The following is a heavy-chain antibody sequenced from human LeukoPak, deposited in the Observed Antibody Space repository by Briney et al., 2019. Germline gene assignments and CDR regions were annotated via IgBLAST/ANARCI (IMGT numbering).Heavy chain of an antibody. J-gene: IGHJ5*02. Sequence: ASVKVPCKASGYTFTGYFIHWVRQAPGQGLEWMGWISPNSGGTNYAQKFQGRVTMTRDTSISTAYMELSRLRSDDTAVYYCARAGDNGNLAWGQGTLVTVSS. D-gene: IGHD1-26*01. CDR1: GYTFTGYF. CDR3: ARAGDNGNLA. CDR2: ISPNSGGT. V-gene: IGHV1-2*02.